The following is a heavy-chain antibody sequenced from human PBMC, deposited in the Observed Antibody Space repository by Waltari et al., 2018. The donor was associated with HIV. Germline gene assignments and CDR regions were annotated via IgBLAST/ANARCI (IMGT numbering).Heavy chain of an antibody. CDR3: ARGYSSNYRIDY. D-gene: IGHD5-18*01. CDR2: INGDGINT. J-gene: IGHJ4*02. V-gene: IGHV3-74*01. Sequence: EVQLVESGGGLVQPGGSLRLSCAASGFTFSTYWMHWVRQAPGKGLEWVSRINGDGINTNYTDSVKGRFTISRDNAKKTLSLQMNSLRAEDSAVYYCARGYSSNYRIDYWGQGIVVTVSS. CDR1: GFTFSTYW.